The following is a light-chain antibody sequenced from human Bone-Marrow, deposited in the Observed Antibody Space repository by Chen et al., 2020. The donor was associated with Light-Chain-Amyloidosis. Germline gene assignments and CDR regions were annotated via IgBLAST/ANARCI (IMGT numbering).Light chain of an antibody. CDR1: RIICNS. Sequence: DIQMTQSPSSLSASVGDRVTITCRASRIICNSLVWYQQKPGKAPKLLLYAASRLESGVPSRFSGSGSGTDYTLTITSLEPEDFATYYCQEYYDTPHTFGQGIKLEIK. J-gene: IGKJ2*01. CDR3: QEYYDTPHT. CDR2: AAS. V-gene: IGKV1-NL1*01.